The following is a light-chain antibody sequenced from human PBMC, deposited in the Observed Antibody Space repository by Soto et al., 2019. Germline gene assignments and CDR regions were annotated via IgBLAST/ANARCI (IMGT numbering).Light chain of an antibody. CDR1: QSAGTN. CDR2: GAF. V-gene: IGKV3-15*01. CDR3: QQYGSSGT. Sequence: EIVMTQSTATLTVSPGERATLSCRASQSAGTNLAWYQQKPGQAPRLLIHGAFTRATGIPARFSGSGSGTEFTLTISSLQSEDFAVYYCQQYGSSGTFGQGTKVDIK. J-gene: IGKJ1*01.